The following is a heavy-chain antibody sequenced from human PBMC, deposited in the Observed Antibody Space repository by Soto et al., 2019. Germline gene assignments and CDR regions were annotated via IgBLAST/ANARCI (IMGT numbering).Heavy chain of an antibody. D-gene: IGHD3-10*01. CDR1: GFTFSSYG. CDR3: AKKIPYGSGSFEKYYYYMDV. J-gene: IGHJ6*03. V-gene: IGHV3-23*01. CDR2: ISGSGGST. Sequence: GGSLRLSCAASGFTFSSYGMSWVRQAPGKGLEWVSAISGSGGSTYYADSVKGRFTISRDNSKNTLYLQMNSLRAEDTAVYYCAKKIPYGSGSFEKYYYYMDVWGKGPTVTVSS.